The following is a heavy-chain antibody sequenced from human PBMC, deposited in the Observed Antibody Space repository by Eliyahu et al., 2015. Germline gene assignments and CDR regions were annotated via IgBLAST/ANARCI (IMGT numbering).Heavy chain of an antibody. CDR2: IWYDGSNK. CDR3: ARDGLSRYCSSTSCLRDYYYYYMDV. V-gene: IGHV3-33*01. CDR1: GFTFXXXG. J-gene: IGHJ6*03. D-gene: IGHD2-2*01. Sequence: QVQLVESGGGVVQPGRSLRLSCAASGFTFXXXGXHWVXQAPGKGLEWVAVIWYDGSNKYYADSVKGRFTISRDNSKNTLYLQMNSLRAEDTAVYYCARDGLSRYCSSTSCLRDYYYYYMDVWGKGTTVTVSS.